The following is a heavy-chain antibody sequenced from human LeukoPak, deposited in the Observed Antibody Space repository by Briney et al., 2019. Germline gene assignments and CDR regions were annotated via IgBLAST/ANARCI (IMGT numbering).Heavy chain of an antibody. CDR2: IYSGGST. CDR1: GFTVSSNY. Sequence: GGSLRLSCAASGFTVSSNYMSWVRQAPGKGLEWVSVIYSGGSTYYADSVKGRFTISRDNSKNTLYLQMGSLRAEDMAVYYCAREVAVAGSWIYFDYWGQGTLVTVSS. D-gene: IGHD6-19*01. V-gene: IGHV3-53*05. CDR3: AREVAVAGSWIYFDY. J-gene: IGHJ4*02.